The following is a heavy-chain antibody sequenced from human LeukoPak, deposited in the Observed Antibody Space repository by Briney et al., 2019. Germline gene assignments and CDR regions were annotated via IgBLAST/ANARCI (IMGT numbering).Heavy chain of an antibody. CDR1: EFTVSSNY. CDR3: ARCKTYGSGSYCYYGMDV. J-gene: IGHJ6*02. CDR2: IYSGGTT. V-gene: IGHV3-53*01. D-gene: IGHD3-10*01. Sequence: SGGSLRLSCAASEFTVSSNYMTWVRQAPGKGLEWVSVIYSGGTTYYADPVKGRFTISRDNSKNTLYLQMNSLRAEDTAVYYCARCKTYGSGSYCYYGMDVWGQGTTVTVSS.